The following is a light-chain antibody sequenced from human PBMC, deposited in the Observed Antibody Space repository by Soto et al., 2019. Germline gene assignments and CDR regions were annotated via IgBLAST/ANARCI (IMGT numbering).Light chain of an antibody. V-gene: IGKV3-20*01. Sequence: EIVLTQSPGTLSLSPGERATLSCRASQSVSSSYLAWYQQKPGQAPRLLIYGASSRATGIPDRISGSGSGTDFTLTISRLEPEDFAVYYCHHYGSSPRTFGQGTRLEIK. CDR2: GAS. CDR1: QSVSSSY. CDR3: HHYGSSPRT. J-gene: IGKJ2*01.